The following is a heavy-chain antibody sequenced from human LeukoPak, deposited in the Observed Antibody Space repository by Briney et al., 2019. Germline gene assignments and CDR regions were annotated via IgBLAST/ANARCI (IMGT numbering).Heavy chain of an antibody. CDR1: GGSISSYY. CDR3: ARTNPPAPGAFDI. Sequence: SETLSLTCTVSGGSISSYYWSWIRQPPGKGLEWIGYIYYSGSTNYNPSLKSRVTISVDTSKNQFSLKLSSVTAADTAVYYCARTNPPAPGAFDIWGQGTVVTVSS. J-gene: IGHJ3*02. V-gene: IGHV4-59*01. CDR2: IYYSGST.